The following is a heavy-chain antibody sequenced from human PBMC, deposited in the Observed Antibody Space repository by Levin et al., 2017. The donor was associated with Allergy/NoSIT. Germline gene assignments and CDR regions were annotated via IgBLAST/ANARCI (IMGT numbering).Heavy chain of an antibody. CDR3: AKDPGSAYYGSGSYPDY. CDR1: GFTFSSYG. Sequence: GESLKISCAASGFTFSSYGMHWVRQAPGKGLEWVAVISYDGSNKYYADSVKGRFTISRDNSKNTLYLQMNSLRAEDTAVYYCAKDPGSAYYGSGSYPDYWGQGTLVTVSS. D-gene: IGHD3-10*01. J-gene: IGHJ4*02. V-gene: IGHV3-30*18. CDR2: ISYDGSNK.